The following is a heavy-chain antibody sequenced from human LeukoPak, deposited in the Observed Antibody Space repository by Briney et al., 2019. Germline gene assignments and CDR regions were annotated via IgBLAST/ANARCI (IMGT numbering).Heavy chain of an antibody. Sequence: GESLKISCKGSGYSFTSYWIGWVRQMPGKGLEGMGIIYPGDSDTRYSPSFQGQVTISADKSISTAYLQWSSLKASDTAMYYCARRLRHCTTTSCSDNWFDPWGQGTLVTVSS. CDR1: GYSFTSYW. J-gene: IGHJ5*02. V-gene: IGHV5-51*01. CDR2: IYPGDSDT. CDR3: ARRLRHCTTTSCSDNWFDP. D-gene: IGHD2-2*01.